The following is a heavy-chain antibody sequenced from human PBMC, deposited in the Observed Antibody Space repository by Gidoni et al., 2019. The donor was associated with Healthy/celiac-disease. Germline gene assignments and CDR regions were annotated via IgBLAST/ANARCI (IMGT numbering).Heavy chain of an antibody. V-gene: IGHV3-11*04. CDR2: ISSSGTTI. CDR1: GFTFSDYY. CDR3: ASSLWPYYFDY. Sequence: LRLSCAASGFTFSDYYMSWIRQAPGKGLEWVSYISSSGTTIYDADSVKGRFTISRDNAKNSLYLEMNSLRAEDTAVYYCASSLWPYYFDYWGQGTLVTVSS. J-gene: IGHJ4*02.